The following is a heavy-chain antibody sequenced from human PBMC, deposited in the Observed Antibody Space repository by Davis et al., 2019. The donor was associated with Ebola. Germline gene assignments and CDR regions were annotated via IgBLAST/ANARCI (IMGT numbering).Heavy chain of an antibody. V-gene: IGHV4-39*01. D-gene: IGHD1-1*01. CDR3: ARARNDVRVFRRTEFDY. CDR2: IYYSGST. J-gene: IGHJ4*02. CDR1: GGSISSSSYY. Sequence: MPSETLSLTCTVSGGSISSSSYYWGWIRQPPGKGLEWIGSIYYSGSTYYNPSLKSRVTISVDTSKNQFSLKLSSVTAADTAVYYCARARNDVRVFRRTEFDYWGQGTLVTVSS.